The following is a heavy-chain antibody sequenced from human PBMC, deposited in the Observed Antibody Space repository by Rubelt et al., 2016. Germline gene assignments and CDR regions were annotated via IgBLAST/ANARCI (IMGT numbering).Heavy chain of an antibody. J-gene: IGHJ4*02. V-gene: IGHV4-39*01. D-gene: IGHD2-21*01. Sequence: QLQLQESGPGLVKPSETLSLTCTVSGGSISSSSYYWGWIRQPPGKGLEWIGSIYYSGSTYYNPSLKRRVPLSVARSSNQFSLKLGPVTAADTAGYYCARQGEESAYYFDYWGQGTLVTVSS. CDR3: ARQGEESAYYFDY. CDR1: GGSISSSSYY. CDR2: IYYSGST.